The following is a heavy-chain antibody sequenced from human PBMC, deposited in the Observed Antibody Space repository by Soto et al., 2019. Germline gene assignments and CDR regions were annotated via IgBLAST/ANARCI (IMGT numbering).Heavy chain of an antibody. CDR3: ARDPSGGKGLNDYYYYGMDV. J-gene: IGHJ6*02. CDR1: GFTCSDYY. D-gene: IGHD1-26*01. Sequence: QVQLVESGGGLVTPGGSFRLSCAASGFTCSDYYMTWIRQAPGKGLEWISYITSSSSYTKYADSVKGRFTISRDNAKNSLYLQMNGRRVEDTAVYYCARDPSGGKGLNDYYYYGMDVWGQGTTVTVSS. CDR2: ITSSSSYT. V-gene: IGHV3-11*06.